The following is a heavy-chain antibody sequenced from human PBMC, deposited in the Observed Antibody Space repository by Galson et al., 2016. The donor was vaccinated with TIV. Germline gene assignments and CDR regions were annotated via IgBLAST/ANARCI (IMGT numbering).Heavy chain of an antibody. CDR2: IYPGDSHS. D-gene: IGHD3-10*01. CDR3: ALVRGDS. J-gene: IGHJ6*02. V-gene: IGHV5-51*03. CDR1: GFNFTNYW. Sequence: QSGAEVKKPGDSLKISCKASGFNFTNYWIGWVRQMPGKGLEWMAIIYPGDSHSTYSPSFQGQVTISVDKSIRTAFLQWNSLKASDSGMYYCALVRGDSWGQGTAVTVSS.